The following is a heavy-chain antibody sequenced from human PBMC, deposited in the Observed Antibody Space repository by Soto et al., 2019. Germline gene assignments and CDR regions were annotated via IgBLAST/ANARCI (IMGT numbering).Heavy chain of an antibody. V-gene: IGHV1-3*01. CDR1: GYTFTSYL. Sequence: QVQLVQSGAEVNKPGASVKVSCKASGYTFTSYLIHWVRQAPGQSLEWMGWFSGGGGNTKYSQKFQDRVTFTRDTSASIAYMDLSSLRSEDTAVYYCVRGGGSGLDVWGQGTTVSVSS. CDR2: FSGGGGNT. J-gene: IGHJ6*02. D-gene: IGHD3-10*01. CDR3: VRGGGSGLDV.